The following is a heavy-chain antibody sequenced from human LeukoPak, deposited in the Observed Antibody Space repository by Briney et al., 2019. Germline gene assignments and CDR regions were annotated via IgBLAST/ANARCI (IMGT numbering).Heavy chain of an antibody. CDR3: ARDHSVAGLDY. CDR1: GFTFSSYG. CDR2: ISYDGSNK. J-gene: IGHJ4*02. Sequence: GRSLRLSCAASGFTFSSYGMHWVRQAPGKGLEWVAVISYDGSNKYYADSVKGRFTISRDNAKNTLYLQMNSLRAEDTAVYYCARDHSVAGLDYWGQGTLVTVSS. V-gene: IGHV3-30*03. D-gene: IGHD6-19*01.